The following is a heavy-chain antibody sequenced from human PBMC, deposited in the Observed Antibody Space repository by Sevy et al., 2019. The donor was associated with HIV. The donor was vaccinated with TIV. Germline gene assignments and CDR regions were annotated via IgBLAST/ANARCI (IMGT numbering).Heavy chain of an antibody. V-gene: IGHV3-21*06. Sequence: GGSLRLSCTASGFPFSSYDMNWVRQAPGQGLEWISSISSSSNFVYQADSVKGRFTISRDNAKNSLFLQMNSLTVEDTAVYYCARDRGVPRTRESYQYGMDVWGQGTTVTVSS. D-gene: IGHD3-10*01. CDR3: ARDRGVPRTRESYQYGMDV. J-gene: IGHJ6*02. CDR1: GFPFSSYD. CDR2: ISSSSNFV.